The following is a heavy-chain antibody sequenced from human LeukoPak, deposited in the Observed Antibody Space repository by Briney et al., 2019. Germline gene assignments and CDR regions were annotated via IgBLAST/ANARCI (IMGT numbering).Heavy chain of an antibody. D-gene: IGHD6-13*01. J-gene: IGHJ4*02. Sequence: GGSLRLSCAASGFTFSSYAMHWVRQAPGKGLEWVSAISGSGGSTYYADSVKGRFTISRDNSKNTLYLQMNSLRAEDTALYYCAKGAEIYGSSWKTQFDYWGQGTLVTVSS. V-gene: IGHV3-23*01. CDR3: AKGAEIYGSSWKTQFDY. CDR2: ISGSGGST. CDR1: GFTFSSYA.